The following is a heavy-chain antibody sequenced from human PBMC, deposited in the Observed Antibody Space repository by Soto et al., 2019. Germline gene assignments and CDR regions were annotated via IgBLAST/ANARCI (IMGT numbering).Heavy chain of an antibody. CDR3: ETRFNIVVVPAAPFDY. J-gene: IGHJ4*02. D-gene: IGHD2-2*01. CDR2: ISGSGRST. CDR1: GFTFSSHA. Sequence: GGSLRLSCAASGFTFSSHAMSWVRQAPAKGLEWVSAISGSGRSTYYADSVKGRFTISRDNSKNTLYLQMSSLRAEDTAVYYCETRFNIVVVPAAPFDYWGQGTLVTVSS. V-gene: IGHV3-23*01.